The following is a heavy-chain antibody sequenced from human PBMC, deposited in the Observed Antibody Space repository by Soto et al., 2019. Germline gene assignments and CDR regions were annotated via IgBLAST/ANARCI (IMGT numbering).Heavy chain of an antibody. CDR2: IYYSGGT. D-gene: IGHD3-16*02. V-gene: IGHV4-39*01. Sequence: PSETLSLTCTVSGVSISGTSYYWGWIRQTPAKGLEWIGTIYYSGGTFYNPSLKSRVTISIDTSKNHFSLNLTSVTAADTAIYYCARHGSFWGQGALVTVSS. CDR1: GVSISGTSYY. CDR3: ARHGSF. J-gene: IGHJ1*01.